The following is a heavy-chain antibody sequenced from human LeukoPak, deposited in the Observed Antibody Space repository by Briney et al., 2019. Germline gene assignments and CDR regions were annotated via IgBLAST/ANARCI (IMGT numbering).Heavy chain of an antibody. V-gene: IGHV3-30-3*02. CDR2: ISPDGNNK. Sequence: GGSLRLSCATSGFTFSGYAMHWVRQAPCKGLEWVAVISPDGNNKYYADSVKGRFTISTDNSKNTLYLQMNSLRVEDTAMYYCAQVLLWYGELDYWGQGTLVTVSS. D-gene: IGHD3-10*01. CDR1: GFTFSGYA. CDR3: AQVLLWYGELDY. J-gene: IGHJ4*02.